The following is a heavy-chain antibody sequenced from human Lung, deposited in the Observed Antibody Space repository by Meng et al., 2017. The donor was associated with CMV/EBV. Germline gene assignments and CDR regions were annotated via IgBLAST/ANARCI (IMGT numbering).Heavy chain of an antibody. CDR3: ARPRSGFVVVPSAIDY. CDR1: GFSFSGHA. V-gene: IGHV3-30*04. Sequence: SGFSFSGHAMHWVRQAPGRGLQWVALLSYDGSKTYLADFVQGRFTISRDNSKNTLYLHMSGLRPDDTAVYFCARPRSGFVVVPSAIDYWGRGTLVTVSS. J-gene: IGHJ4*02. CDR2: LSYDGSKT. D-gene: IGHD2-15*01.